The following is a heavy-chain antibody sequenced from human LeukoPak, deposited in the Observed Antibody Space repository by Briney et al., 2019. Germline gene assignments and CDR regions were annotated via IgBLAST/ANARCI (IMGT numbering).Heavy chain of an antibody. CDR1: GGAVTTFA. J-gene: IGHJ3*02. CDR3: ARSHSSSSGHDAFNI. D-gene: IGHD6-6*01. CDR2: IIPIFGTP. V-gene: IGHV1-69*06. Sequence: SVKVSCKTSGGAVTTFAISWVRQAPGQGLEWMGGIIPIFGTPDHAQRFQGRVMITADRSTGTVYLELSSLRSEDTAVYYCARSHSSSSGHDAFNIWGQGTMVTVSS.